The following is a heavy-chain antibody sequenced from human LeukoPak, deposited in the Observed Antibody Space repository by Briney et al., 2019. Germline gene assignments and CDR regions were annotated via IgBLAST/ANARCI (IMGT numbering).Heavy chain of an antibody. CDR1: GFTFSTYS. D-gene: IGHD1-26*01. J-gene: IGHJ4*02. Sequence: GGSLRLSCAASGFTFSTYSMSWVRQAPGKGLEWVSSISSSGSYIYYADSVKGRFTISRDNAKNSLYLQMNSLRAEDTAVYHCARDGGSYLQPTDYWGQGTLVTVSS. V-gene: IGHV3-21*04. CDR2: ISSSGSYI. CDR3: ARDGGSYLQPTDY.